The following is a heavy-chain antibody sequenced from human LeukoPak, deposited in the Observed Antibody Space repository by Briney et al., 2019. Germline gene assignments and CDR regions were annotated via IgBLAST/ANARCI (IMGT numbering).Heavy chain of an antibody. CDR1: GYTFASYD. D-gene: IGHD6-6*01. CDR2: ISAYNGNT. CDR3: ARDGFEYSSSSRSDY. Sequence: GASVKVSCEASGYTFASYDISWVRQAPGQGLEWMGWISAYNGNTNYAQKLQGRVTMTTDTSTSTAYMELRSLRSDDTAVYYCARDGFEYSSSSRSDYWGQGTLVTVSS. V-gene: IGHV1-18*01. J-gene: IGHJ4*02.